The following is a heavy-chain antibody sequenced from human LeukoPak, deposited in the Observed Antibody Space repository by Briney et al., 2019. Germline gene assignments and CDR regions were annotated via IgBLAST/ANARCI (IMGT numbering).Heavy chain of an antibody. J-gene: IGHJ6*02. CDR1: GFTFDDYA. CDR2: ISWNSGSI. Sequence: GGSLRLSCAASGFTFDDYAMHWVRQAPGKGLEWVSGISWNSGSIGYADSVKGRFTISRDNAKNSLYLQMNSLRAEDTALYYCAKDRNYYYYGMDVWGQGTTVTVSS. CDR3: AKDRNYYYYGMDV. V-gene: IGHV3-9*01.